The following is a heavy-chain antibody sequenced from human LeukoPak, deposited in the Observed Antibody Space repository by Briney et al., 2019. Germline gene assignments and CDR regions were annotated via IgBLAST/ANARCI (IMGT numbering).Heavy chain of an antibody. V-gene: IGHV4-61*01. D-gene: IGHD5-18*01. CDR1: GGSFSSGSYY. CDR3: ARAGYSYGYAY. J-gene: IGHJ4*02. CDR2: IYYSGST. Sequence: SETLSLTCTVSGGSFSSGSYYWSWIRQPPGKGLEWIGYIYYSGSTNYNPSLKSRVTISVDTSKNQFSLKLSSVTAADTAVYYCARAGYSYGYAYWGQGTLVTVSS.